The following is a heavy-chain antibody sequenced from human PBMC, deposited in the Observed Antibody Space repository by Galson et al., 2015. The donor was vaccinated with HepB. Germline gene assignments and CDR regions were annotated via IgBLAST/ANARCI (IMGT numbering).Heavy chain of an antibody. J-gene: IGHJ4*02. CDR3: ARGTSNGWHPYYFDY. V-gene: IGHV3-30*04. D-gene: IGHD6-19*01. CDR2: MAYDGSNK. CDR1: GFAFSTYT. Sequence: SLRLSCAASGFAFSTYTMHWVRQAPGKGLEWVAVMAYDGSNKYYADSVKGRITISGDNSKNTLYLQMMSLRAEDTAVYFCARGTSNGWHPYYFDYWGQGTLVTVSS.